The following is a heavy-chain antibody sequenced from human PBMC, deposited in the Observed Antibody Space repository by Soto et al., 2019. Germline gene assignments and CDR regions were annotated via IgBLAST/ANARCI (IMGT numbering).Heavy chain of an antibody. V-gene: IGHV6-1*01. D-gene: IGHD1-1*01. CDR3: ARGSGPQRYNWPSNYYYYGMDV. CDR2: TYYRSKWYN. CDR1: GDSVSSNSAA. J-gene: IGHJ6*02. Sequence: KQSQTLSLTCAISGDSVSSNSAAWNWIRQSPSRGLEWLGRTYYRSKWYNDYAVSVKSRITINPDTSKNQFSLQLNSVTPEDTAVYYCARGSGPQRYNWPSNYYYYGMDVWGQGTTVTVSS.